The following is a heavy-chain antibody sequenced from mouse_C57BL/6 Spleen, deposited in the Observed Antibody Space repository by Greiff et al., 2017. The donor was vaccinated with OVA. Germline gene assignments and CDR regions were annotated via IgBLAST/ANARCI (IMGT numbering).Heavy chain of an antibody. D-gene: IGHD1-1*01. CDR2: ISGGGGNT. J-gene: IGHJ2*01. Sequence: DVHLVESGGGLVKPGGSLKLSCAASGFTFSSYTMSWVRQTPEKRLEWVATISGGGGNTYYPDSVKGRFTISRDNAKNTLYLQMSSLRSEDTALYYCAGAYYGSLDYWGQGTTLTVSS. V-gene: IGHV5-9*01. CDR1: GFTFSSYT. CDR3: AGAYYGSLDY.